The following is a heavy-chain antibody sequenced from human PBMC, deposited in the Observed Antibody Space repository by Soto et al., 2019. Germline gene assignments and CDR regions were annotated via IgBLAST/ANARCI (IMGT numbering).Heavy chain of an antibody. D-gene: IGHD1-26*01. CDR3: ARGVGVHFFDY. V-gene: IGHV1-3*01. J-gene: IGHJ4*02. CDR2: INAGKGNT. Sequence: ASVKVACKTAGFPLSSYIIHWVRQALRQRLEWMGWINAGKGNTKYSQKFQDRVTIARDTSASTIYMDLSGLTSEDTAVYYCARGVGVHFFDYWGQGTLVTVSS. CDR1: GFPLSSYI.